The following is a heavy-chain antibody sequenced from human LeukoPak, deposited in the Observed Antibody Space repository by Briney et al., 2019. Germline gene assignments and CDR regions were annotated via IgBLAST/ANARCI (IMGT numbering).Heavy chain of an antibody. CDR2: ISWNSGSI. J-gene: IGHJ4*02. D-gene: IGHD4-17*01. CDR1: GFTFDDYA. V-gene: IGHV3-9*01. Sequence: PGRSLRLSCAASGFTFDDYAMHWVRQAPGKGLEWVSGISWNSGSIGYADSVKGRFTISRDNAKNTLYLQMNSLRAEDTAVYYCAKPKDYGDYESWGQGTLVTVSS. CDR3: AKPKDYGDYES.